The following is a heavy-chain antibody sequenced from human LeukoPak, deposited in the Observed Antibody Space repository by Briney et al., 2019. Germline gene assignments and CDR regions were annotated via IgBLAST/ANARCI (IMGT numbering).Heavy chain of an antibody. CDR2: ISSSSRYI. D-gene: IGHD5-18*01. J-gene: IGHJ4*02. CDR3: ARDDRGYNFGDY. Sequence: GGSLRLSCAASGFTFSSYNMNWVRQAPGKGLEWVSSISSSSRYIHYADSVRGRFTISRDNAKNSLYLQMNSLRAGDTAVYYCARDDRGYNFGDYWGQGTLVTVPS. CDR1: GFTFSSYN. V-gene: IGHV3-21*01.